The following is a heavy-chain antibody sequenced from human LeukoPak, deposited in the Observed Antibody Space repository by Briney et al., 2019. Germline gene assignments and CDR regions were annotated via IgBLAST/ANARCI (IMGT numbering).Heavy chain of an antibody. D-gene: IGHD3-10*01. V-gene: IGHV4-31*03. CDR2: IYYSGST. Sequence: PSETLSLTCTVSGGSISGYYWSWIRQHPGKGLEWIGYIYYSGSTYYNPSLKSRVTISVDTSKNQFSLKLSSVTAADTAVYYCARDYYGNDYWGQGTLVTVSS. J-gene: IGHJ4*02. CDR3: ARDYYGNDY. CDR1: GGSISGYY.